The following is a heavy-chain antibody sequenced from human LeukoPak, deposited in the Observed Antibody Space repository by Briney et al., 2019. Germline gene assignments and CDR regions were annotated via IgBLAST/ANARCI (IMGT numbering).Heavy chain of an antibody. CDR1: GFTFSSYW. D-gene: IGHD3-9*01. CDR3: ARRYYDILTGLLGYYYMDV. CDR2: INHSGST. J-gene: IGHJ6*03. Sequence: GSLRLSCAASGFTFSSYWMSWIRQPPGKGLEWIGEINHSGSTNYNPSLKSRVTISVDTSKNQFSLKLSSVTAADTAVYYCARRYYDILTGLLGYYYMDVWGKGTTVTISS. V-gene: IGHV4-34*01.